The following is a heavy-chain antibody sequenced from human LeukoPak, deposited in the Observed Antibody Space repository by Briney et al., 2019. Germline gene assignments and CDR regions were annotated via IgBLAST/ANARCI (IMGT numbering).Heavy chain of an antibody. CDR3: TRESGAFSPFGF. Sequence: PSGTLSLTCAVSGGSILATNWWSWVRQPPGKGLEWIGEVHLSAASNYNPSLKSRVNMSIDKSKNQLSLELTTVTTADTAIYYCTRESGAFSPFGFWGQGTLVTVSS. CDR2: VHLSAAS. CDR1: GGSILATNW. V-gene: IGHV4-4*02. J-gene: IGHJ4*02. D-gene: IGHD1-26*01.